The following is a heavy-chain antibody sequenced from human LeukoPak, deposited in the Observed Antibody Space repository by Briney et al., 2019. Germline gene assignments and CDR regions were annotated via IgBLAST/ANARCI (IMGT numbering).Heavy chain of an antibody. D-gene: IGHD5-12*01. V-gene: IGHV1-69*13. CDR2: IIPIFGIA. CDR1: GGTFSSYA. J-gene: IGHJ4*02. Sequence: ASVKVSCKASGGTFSSYAISWVRQAPGQGLEWMGGIIPIFGIANYAQKFQGRVTITADESTSTAYMELSSLRSEDTAVYYCARESGGYDYDWGQGTLVTVSS. CDR3: ARESGGYDYD.